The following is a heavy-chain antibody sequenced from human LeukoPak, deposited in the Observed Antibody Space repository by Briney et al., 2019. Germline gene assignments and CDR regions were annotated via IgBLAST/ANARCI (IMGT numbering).Heavy chain of an antibody. D-gene: IGHD1-7*01. CDR3: ARDRIPGTSPKMDS. V-gene: IGHV3-23*01. CDR2: ISDTGHDT. Sequence: PGGSLRLSCAASGFIFSNYAMSWVRQTPGKGLEWVSVISDTGHDTFYRDSVKGRFTISRDNSMNTLYLQMNSLGAEDTALYYCARDRIPGTSPKMDSWGQGTLVTVSP. CDR1: GFIFSNYA. J-gene: IGHJ4*02.